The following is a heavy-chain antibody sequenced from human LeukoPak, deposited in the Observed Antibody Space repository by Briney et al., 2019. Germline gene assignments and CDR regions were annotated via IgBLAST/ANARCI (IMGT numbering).Heavy chain of an antibody. CDR3: SRARYRSFDFWSGLDP. CDR2: IRSKAYGGTT. Sequence: GGSLRLSCTTSGFIFGDYAMSWFRQAPGKGLEWVGFIRSKAYGGTTEYAASVKGRFTISRDDSKSIAYLQMHSLKTEDTAVYYCSRARYRSFDFWSGLDPWGQGTLVTVSS. CDR1: GFIFGDYA. J-gene: IGHJ5*02. V-gene: IGHV3-49*03. D-gene: IGHD3-3*01.